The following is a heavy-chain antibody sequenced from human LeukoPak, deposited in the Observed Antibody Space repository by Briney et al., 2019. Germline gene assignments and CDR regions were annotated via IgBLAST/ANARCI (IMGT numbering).Heavy chain of an antibody. CDR2: IYTSGST. Sequence: SETLSLTCTVSGGSISSYYWSWIRQPAGKGLEWIGHIYTSGSTNYNPSLKSRVTMSVDTSKNQFSLKLSSVTAADTAVYYCARDRWCSSTSCYTDYYYYMDVWGKGTTVAVSS. J-gene: IGHJ6*03. CDR3: ARDRWCSSTSCYTDYYYYMDV. CDR1: GGSISSYY. D-gene: IGHD2-2*02. V-gene: IGHV4-4*07.